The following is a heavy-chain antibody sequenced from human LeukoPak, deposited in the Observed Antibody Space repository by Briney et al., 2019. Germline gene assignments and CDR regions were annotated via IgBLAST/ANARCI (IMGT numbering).Heavy chain of an antibody. CDR1: GFTFDDYG. CDR3: ARAGTSSTSHYYYYYMDV. J-gene: IGHJ6*03. V-gene: IGHV3-20*04. Sequence: PGRSLRLSCAASGFTFDDYGMSWVRQAPGKGLEWVSGINWNGGSTGYADSVKGRFTISRDNAKNSLYLQMNSLRAEDTALYYCARAGTSSTSHYYYYYMDVWGKGTTVTVSS. D-gene: IGHD2-2*01. CDR2: INWNGGST.